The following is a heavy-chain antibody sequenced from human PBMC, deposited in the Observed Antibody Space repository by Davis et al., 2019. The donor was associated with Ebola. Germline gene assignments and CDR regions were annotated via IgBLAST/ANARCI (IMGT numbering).Heavy chain of an antibody. Sequence: AASVKVSCKASGYTFIDYYIHWVRQAPGQGLEWMGWINSKSGGTKCAQKFQDWITMTRDTSITTAYVELSGLTSDDTAIYYCARAVSPTADYYMDVWGKGTAVTVSS. V-gene: IGHV1-2*04. CDR3: ARAVSPTADYYMDV. D-gene: IGHD5/OR15-5a*01. CDR1: GYTFIDYY. J-gene: IGHJ6*03. CDR2: INSKSGGT.